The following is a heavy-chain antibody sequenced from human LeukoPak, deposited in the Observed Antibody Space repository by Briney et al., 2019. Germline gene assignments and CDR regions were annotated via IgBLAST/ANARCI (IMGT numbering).Heavy chain of an antibody. J-gene: IGHJ5*02. CDR2: IYYSGST. Sequence: SETLSLTCTVSGGSISSGDYYWSWIRQPPGKGLEWIGYIYYSGSTYYNPSLKSRVTISVDTSKNQFSLKLSSVTAADTAVYYCARMPPKGWFGEFNWFDPWGQGTLVTVS. V-gene: IGHV4-30-4*08. D-gene: IGHD3-10*01. CDR3: ARMPPKGWFGEFNWFDP. CDR1: GGSISSGDYY.